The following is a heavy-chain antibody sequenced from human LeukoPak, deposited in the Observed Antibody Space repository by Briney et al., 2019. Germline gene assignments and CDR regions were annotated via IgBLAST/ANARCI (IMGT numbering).Heavy chain of an antibody. CDR1: GFTFDDYA. CDR2: ISWNGGNI. J-gene: IGHJ5*02. V-gene: IGHV3-9*03. CDR3: AKGGIAVAGTWFDP. Sequence: GGSLRLSCAASGFTFDDYAMHWVRQAPGKGLEWVSGISWNGGNIVYADSVKGRFIISRDNARNSLYLQMNSLRAEDMALYYCAKGGIAVAGTWFDPWGQGTLVTVSS. D-gene: IGHD6-19*01.